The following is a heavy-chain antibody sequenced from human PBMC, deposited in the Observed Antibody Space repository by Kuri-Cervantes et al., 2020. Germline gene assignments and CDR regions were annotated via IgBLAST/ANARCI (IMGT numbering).Heavy chain of an antibody. Sequence: SETLSLTCTVSGGSISSSSYYWGWIRQPPGKGLEWFGSIYYSGSTYYNPSLKSRVTISVDTSKNQFSLKLSSVTAADTAVYYCARGDTVDAFDIWGQGTKVPSPQ. D-gene: IGHD2-2*02. CDR1: GGSISSSSYY. J-gene: IGHJ3*02. V-gene: IGHV4-39*07. CDR3: ARGDTVDAFDI. CDR2: IYYSGST.